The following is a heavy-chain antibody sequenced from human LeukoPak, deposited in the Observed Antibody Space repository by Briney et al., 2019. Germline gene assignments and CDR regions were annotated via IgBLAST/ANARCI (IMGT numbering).Heavy chain of an antibody. V-gene: IGHV3-23*01. Sequence: GGSLRLSCAASGFTFSSYAMGWVRQAPGKGLEWVSAISGSGGSTYYADSVKGRFTISRDNSKNTLYLQMNSLRAEDTAVYYCAKADYGDYEGICFDYWGQGTLVTVSS. CDR2: ISGSGGST. J-gene: IGHJ4*02. CDR1: GFTFSSYA. CDR3: AKADYGDYEGICFDY. D-gene: IGHD4-17*01.